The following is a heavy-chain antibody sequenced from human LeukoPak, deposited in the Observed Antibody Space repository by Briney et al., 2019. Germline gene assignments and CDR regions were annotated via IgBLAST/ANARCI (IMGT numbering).Heavy chain of an antibody. CDR2: IYYSGST. Sequence: SETLSLTCTVSGGSISSYYWSWIRQPPGKGLEWIGYIYYSGSTNYNPSLKSRVTISVDTSKNQFSLKLSSVTAADTAVYYCARTTEGGYTYDYFYYYYMDVWGKGTTATISS. V-gene: IGHV4-59*01. CDR1: GGSISSYY. CDR3: ARTTEGGYTYDYFYYYYMDV. D-gene: IGHD5-18*01. J-gene: IGHJ6*03.